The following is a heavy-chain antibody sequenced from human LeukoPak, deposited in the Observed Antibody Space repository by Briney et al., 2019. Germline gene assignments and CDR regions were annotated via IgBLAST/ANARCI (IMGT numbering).Heavy chain of an antibody. CDR1: GGSISSYY. V-gene: IGHV4-4*07. J-gene: IGHJ4*02. CDR2: IYTSGST. D-gene: IGHD6-19*01. Sequence: PSETLSLTCTVSGGSISSYYWSWIRQPAGKGLEWIGRIYTSGSTNYNPSLKSRVTMSVDTSKNQFSLKLSSVTAADTAVYYCAGGGDSSGWYAQFDYWGQGTLVTVSS. CDR3: AGGGDSSGWYAQFDY.